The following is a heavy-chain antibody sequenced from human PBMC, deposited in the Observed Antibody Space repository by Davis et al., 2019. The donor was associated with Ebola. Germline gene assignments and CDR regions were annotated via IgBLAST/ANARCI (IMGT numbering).Heavy chain of an antibody. D-gene: IGHD6-6*01. CDR3: ARGPILAALDY. CDR2: IYAGGNT. Sequence: GESLKISCAASGFTFSSYAMSWVRQAPGKGLEWVSIIYAGGNTYYADSVKGRFTISRDKSGNTLYLQMDSLRADDTAVYYCARGPILAALDYWGQGTLVIVSS. V-gene: IGHV3-23*03. J-gene: IGHJ4*02. CDR1: GFTFSSYA.